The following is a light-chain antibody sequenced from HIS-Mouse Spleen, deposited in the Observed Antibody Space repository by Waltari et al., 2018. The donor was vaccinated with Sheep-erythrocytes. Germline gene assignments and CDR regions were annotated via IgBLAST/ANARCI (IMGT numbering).Light chain of an antibody. J-gene: IGKJ3*01. CDR3: QQSYSTPQFT. CDR1: QSVLYSSNNKNY. Sequence: DIVMTQSPDSLAVSLGERATINCKSSQSVLYSSNNKNYLAWYQQQPGQPPKLLIYWASTRESGVPDRFMGSGSGTDFTLTISSLQPEDFATYYCQQSYSTPQFTFGPGTKVDIK. V-gene: IGKV4-1*01. CDR2: WAS.